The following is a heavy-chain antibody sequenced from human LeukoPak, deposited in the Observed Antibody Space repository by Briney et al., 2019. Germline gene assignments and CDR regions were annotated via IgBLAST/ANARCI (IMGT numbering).Heavy chain of an antibody. J-gene: IGHJ6*02. D-gene: IGHD3-10*01. CDR1: GGSISSYY. Sequence: SETLSLTCTVSGGSISSYYWSWIRQPPGKGLEWIGYIYYSGSTNYNPSLKSRVTISVETSKNQFSLKLSSVTAAGTAVYYCARESGYYYGMDVWGQGTTVTVSS. CDR3: ARESGYYYGMDV. CDR2: IYYSGST. V-gene: IGHV4-59*01.